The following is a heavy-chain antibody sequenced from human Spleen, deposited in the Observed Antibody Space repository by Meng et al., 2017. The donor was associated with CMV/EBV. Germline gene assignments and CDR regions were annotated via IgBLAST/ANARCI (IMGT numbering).Heavy chain of an antibody. V-gene: IGHV4-31*02. D-gene: IGHD2-8*01. Sequence: GSIASGGYYWSWIRQHPGKGLEWIGYIFYSGSIYYNPSLKSRVTISVDISNNQFSLKLSSVTAADTAVYYCARRYCTNGVCYHWFDPWGQGTLVTVSS. J-gene: IGHJ5*02. CDR1: GSIASGGYY. CDR2: IFYSGSI. CDR3: ARRYCTNGVCYHWFDP.